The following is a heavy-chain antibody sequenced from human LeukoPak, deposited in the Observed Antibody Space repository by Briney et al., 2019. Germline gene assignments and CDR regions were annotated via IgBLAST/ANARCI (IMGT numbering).Heavy chain of an antibody. CDR2: IIPIFGTA. Sequence: SVKVSCKASGYTFTSYYMHWVRQAPGQGLEWMGGIIPIFGTANYAQKFQGRVTITTDESTSTAYMELSSLRSEDTAVYYCARGRDGYMGYFDYWGQGTLVTVSS. CDR1: GYTFTSYY. D-gene: IGHD5-24*01. CDR3: ARGRDGYMGYFDY. J-gene: IGHJ4*02. V-gene: IGHV1-69*05.